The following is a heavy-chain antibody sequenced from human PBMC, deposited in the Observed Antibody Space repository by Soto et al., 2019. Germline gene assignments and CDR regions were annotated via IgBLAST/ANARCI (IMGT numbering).Heavy chain of an antibody. J-gene: IGHJ4*02. V-gene: IGHV1-69*01. Sequence: QVQLVQSGAEVKKPGSSVKVSCKASGGTFSSYAISWVRQAPGQGLEWMGGLIPIFGTANYAQKFQGRVTMTADESTSTAYMELSSLRSEDTAVYYCASTLDGYTYRDYFDYWGQGTLVTVSS. CDR1: GGTFSSYA. CDR2: LIPIFGTA. D-gene: IGHD5-12*01. CDR3: ASTLDGYTYRDYFDY.